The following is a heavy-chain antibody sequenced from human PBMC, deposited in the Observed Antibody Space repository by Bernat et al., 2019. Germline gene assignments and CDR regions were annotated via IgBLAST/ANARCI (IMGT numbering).Heavy chain of an antibody. D-gene: IGHD3-3*01. CDR1: GFTFSSYG. J-gene: IGHJ6*02. CDR2: ISYDGSNK. V-gene: IGHV3-30*18. CDR3: AKDACYDFGPGPDYYYYGMDV. Sequence: QVQLVESGGGVVQPGRSLRLSCAASGFTFSSYGMHWVRQAPGKGLEWVAVISYDGSNKYYADSVQGRFTISRDNSKNTLYLQMNSLRAEDTAVYYCAKDACYDFGPGPDYYYYGMDVWGQGTTVTVSS.